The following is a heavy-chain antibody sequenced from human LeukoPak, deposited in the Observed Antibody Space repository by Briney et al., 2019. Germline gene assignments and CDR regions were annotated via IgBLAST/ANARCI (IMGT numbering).Heavy chain of an antibody. V-gene: IGHV4-31*03. D-gene: IGHD3-10*01. Sequence: SETLSLTCTVSGGSISSGGYYWSWIRQHPGKGLEWIGYIYYSGSTYYNPSLKSRVTISVDTSKNQFSLKLSSVTAADTAVYYCARSGDYGSGSYYASPDAFEIWGQGTMVTVSS. CDR1: GGSISSGGYY. CDR3: ARSGDYGSGSYYASPDAFEI. J-gene: IGHJ3*02. CDR2: IYYSGST.